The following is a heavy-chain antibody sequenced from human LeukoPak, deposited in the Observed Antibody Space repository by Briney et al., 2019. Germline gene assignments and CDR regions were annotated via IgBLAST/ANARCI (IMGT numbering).Heavy chain of an antibody. CDR2: IYHSGST. CDR1: GGSISNYY. J-gene: IGHJ3*02. D-gene: IGHD3-22*01. Sequence: SETLSLTCTVSGGSISNYYWTWIRQPPGKGLEWIGSIYHSGSTYYNPSLKSRVTISVDTSKNQFSLKLSSVTAADTAVYFCARGPYSYDTGAFDIWGQGTMVTVSS. CDR3: ARGPYSYDTGAFDI. V-gene: IGHV4-38-2*02.